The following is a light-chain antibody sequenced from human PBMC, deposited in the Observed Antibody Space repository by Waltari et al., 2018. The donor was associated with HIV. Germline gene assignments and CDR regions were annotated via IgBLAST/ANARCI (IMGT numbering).Light chain of an antibody. V-gene: IGLV2-8*01. J-gene: IGLJ2*01. CDR1: SSDVGGYDY. CDR2: DVT. Sequence: QSALTQPLSASGSPGQSVTISCNGTSSDVGGYDYFSWYQQHPGKAPKLMLYDVTKRPSGVPDRFSGSKSGSTASLTLSGLQAEDEADYYCSSYAGSNNLIFGGGTKLTVL. CDR3: SSYAGSNNLI.